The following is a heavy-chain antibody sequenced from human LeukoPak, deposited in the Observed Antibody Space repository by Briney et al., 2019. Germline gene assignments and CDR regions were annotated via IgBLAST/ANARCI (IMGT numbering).Heavy chain of an antibody. J-gene: IGHJ4*02. V-gene: IGHV1-69*06. D-gene: IGHD3-22*01. CDR2: IMPMFGKT. CDR1: GGTFSSYD. CDR3: ARDTEADYYDSSGYSDHFDY. Sequence: SVKVSCKASGGTFSSYDISWVRQAPGQGLEWMGGIMPMFGKTNYAQKFQGRVTTTADKATSTAYMELSSLRSEDTAVYYCARDTEADYYDSSGYSDHFDYWGQGTLVTVSS.